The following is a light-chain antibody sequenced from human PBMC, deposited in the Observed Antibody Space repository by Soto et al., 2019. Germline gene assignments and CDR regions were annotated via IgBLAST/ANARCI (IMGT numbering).Light chain of an antibody. Sequence: EIVMRQSPATLSVSPGERSTLSWRASQSVSSNLAWYQQKPGQAPRLLIYGASPRATGIPGRFSGSGSGTVFTLTISRLEPEDFAVYYCQQYGSSGTFGQGTKVDIK. J-gene: IGKJ1*01. CDR1: QSVSSN. CDR2: GAS. CDR3: QQYGSSGT. V-gene: IGKV3-15*01.